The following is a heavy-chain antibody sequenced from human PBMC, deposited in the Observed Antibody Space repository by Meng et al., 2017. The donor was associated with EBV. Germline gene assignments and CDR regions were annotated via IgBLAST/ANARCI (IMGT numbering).Heavy chain of an antibody. D-gene: IGHD3-10*01. CDR2: FLPRLGAP. V-gene: IGHV1-69*01. Sequence: VQLVQAAAEVTKPGSSVTVSCMTSGGPFRYYAISWVRQAPGQGLEWLGGFLPRLGAPNYAQKFHGRVKITADESTSTHYMDLSSLRSEDTAIYYCASESGRGYTPDYWGQGTLVTVSS. J-gene: IGHJ4*02. CDR1: GGPFRYYA. CDR3: ASESGRGYTPDY.